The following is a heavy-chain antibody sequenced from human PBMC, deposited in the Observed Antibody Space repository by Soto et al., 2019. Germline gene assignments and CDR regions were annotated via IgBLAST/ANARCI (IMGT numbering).Heavy chain of an antibody. CDR2: IFSSGST. CDR1: GGSINTFY. V-gene: IGHV4-4*07. D-gene: IGHD3-22*01. Sequence: SETLSLTCTVSGGSINTFYWSWVRQPAGKGLEWIGRIFSSGSTSFNPSLESRVAMSVDTSNNHFSLILSSVTAADMAVYYCARVGPWVPYYYDSSHYTFENWFDPWGQGTLVTVSS. CDR3: ARVGPWVPYYYDSSHYTFENWFDP. J-gene: IGHJ5*02.